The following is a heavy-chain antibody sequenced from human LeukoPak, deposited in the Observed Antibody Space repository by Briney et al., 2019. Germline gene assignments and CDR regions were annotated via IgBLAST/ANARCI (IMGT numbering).Heavy chain of an antibody. CDR1: GLTFSGQW. J-gene: IGHJ4*02. Sequence: GGSLRLSCAASGLTFSGQWMNWVRQAPGQGLEWVANIKYDGSEEYYADSVKGRFTISRDNAKNSLSLQMNYVRAGDTAIYHCAYTNHLTYWGQGTLVTVSS. CDR3: AYTNHLTY. D-gene: IGHD3-16*01. CDR2: IKYDGSEE. V-gene: IGHV3-7*01.